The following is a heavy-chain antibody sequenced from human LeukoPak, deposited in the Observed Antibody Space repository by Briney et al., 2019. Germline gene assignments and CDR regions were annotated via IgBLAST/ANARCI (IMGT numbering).Heavy chain of an antibody. J-gene: IGHJ4*02. V-gene: IGHV4-4*09. Sequence: SETLSLTCTVSGGSISGYYWSWIRQPPGKGLEWIGYIYSSGSTNYNPSLKSRVTISVDTSKNQFSLRLSSVTAADTAMYFCARAYSRSYSHFDDWGQGTLVTVSS. CDR3: ARAYSRSYSHFDD. CDR2: IYSSGST. CDR1: GGSISGYY. D-gene: IGHD1-26*01.